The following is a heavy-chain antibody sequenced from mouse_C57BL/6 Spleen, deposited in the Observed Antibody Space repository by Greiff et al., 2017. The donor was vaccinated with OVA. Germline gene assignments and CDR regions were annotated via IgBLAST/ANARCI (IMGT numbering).Heavy chain of an antibody. CDR3: AREGFITTGVALYYAMDY. J-gene: IGHJ4*01. D-gene: IGHD1-1*01. Sequence: LQQPGAELVKPGASVKLSCKASGYTFTSYWMHWVKQRPGQGLEWIGMIHPNSGSTNYNEKFKSKATLTVDKSSSTAYMQLSSLTSEDSAVYYCAREGFITTGVALYYAMDYWGQGTSVTVSS. CDR2: IHPNSGST. V-gene: IGHV1-64*01. CDR1: GYTFTSYW.